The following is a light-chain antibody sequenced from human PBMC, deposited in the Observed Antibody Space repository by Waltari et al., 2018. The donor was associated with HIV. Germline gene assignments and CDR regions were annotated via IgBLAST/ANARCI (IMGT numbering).Light chain of an antibody. CDR2: MAS. CDR3: QQYKSNPVT. Sequence: DIQMTQSPSTLSASVGDRVTITCRASQNISRWLAWYQQKPGKAPKLLIYKASEIYMASDLESGVPSTFTGSGSGTDFTLTISSLQPEDFATYYCQQYKSNPVTFGQGTKLDIK. J-gene: IGKJ2*01. V-gene: IGKV1-5*03. CDR1: QNISRW.